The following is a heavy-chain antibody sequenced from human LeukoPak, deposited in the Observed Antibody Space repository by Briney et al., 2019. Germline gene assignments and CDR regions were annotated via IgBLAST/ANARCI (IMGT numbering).Heavy chain of an antibody. CDR1: GFTFSDYY. V-gene: IGHV3-11*04. CDR2: ISSSGSTI. D-gene: IGHD3-10*01. Sequence: PGGSLRLSCAASGFTFSDYYMSWLRQAPGKGLEWVSYISSSGSTIHYADSVKGRFTISRDNAKNSLYLQMNSLRAEDTAVYYCARERFGELYPFDYWGQGTLVTVSS. CDR3: ARERFGELYPFDY. J-gene: IGHJ4*02.